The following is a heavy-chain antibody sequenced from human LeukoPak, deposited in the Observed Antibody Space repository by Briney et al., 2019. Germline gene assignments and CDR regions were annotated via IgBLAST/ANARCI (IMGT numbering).Heavy chain of an antibody. Sequence: PSETLSLTCAVYGGSFCGYYWSWIRQPPGRGLEWIGEINHSGSTNYNPSLKSRVTISVDTSKNQFSLKLSSVTAADTAVYYCARGIAARPRGMDVWGKGTTVTVSS. CDR2: INHSGST. CDR1: GGSFCGYY. J-gene: IGHJ6*04. CDR3: ARGIAARPRGMDV. D-gene: IGHD6-13*01. V-gene: IGHV4-34*01.